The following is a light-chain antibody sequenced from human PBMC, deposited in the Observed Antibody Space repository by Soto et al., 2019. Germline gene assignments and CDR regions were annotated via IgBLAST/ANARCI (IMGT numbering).Light chain of an antibody. V-gene: IGKV3-11*01. Sequence: EIVLTQSPATLSLSPGERATLSCRAIQSVVSYFAWYQQKPGQAPRLLIYDAVSRATGIPARFSGSGSGTDFTLTISSLEPEDFAVYFCQQRSSWPLTFGGGTMVEIK. CDR3: QQRSSWPLT. CDR2: DAV. J-gene: IGKJ4*01. CDR1: QSVVSY.